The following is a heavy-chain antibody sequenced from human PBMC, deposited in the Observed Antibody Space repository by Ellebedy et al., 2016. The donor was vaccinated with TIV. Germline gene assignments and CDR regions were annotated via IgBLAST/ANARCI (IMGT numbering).Heavy chain of an antibody. CDR3: ASRTRSDYPYFDF. V-gene: IGHV3-53*01. D-gene: IGHD4-17*01. Sequence: GGSLRLSCAASGFSVSRQYMSWVRQAPGKGLEWVSLIYSGGTTYYADSVKGRFTISRDNSKNTLYLQMNSLRAEDTALYYCASRTRSDYPYFDFWGQGTLVTVSS. CDR2: IYSGGTT. CDR1: GFSVSRQY. J-gene: IGHJ4*02.